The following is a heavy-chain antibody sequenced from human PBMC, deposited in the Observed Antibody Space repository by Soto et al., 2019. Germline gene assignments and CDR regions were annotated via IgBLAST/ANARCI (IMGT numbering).Heavy chain of an antibody. J-gene: IGHJ4*02. CDR3: ARDRVYYDSSGSKDY. CDR1: GYTFTSYG. D-gene: IGHD3-22*01. CDR2: ISAYNGNT. Sequence: ASVKVSCKASGYTFTSYGISWVRQAPGQGLEWMGWISAYNGNTNYAQKLQGRVTMTTDTSASTAYMELRSLRSDDTAVYYCARDRVYYDSSGSKDYWGQGTLVTVSS. V-gene: IGHV1-18*01.